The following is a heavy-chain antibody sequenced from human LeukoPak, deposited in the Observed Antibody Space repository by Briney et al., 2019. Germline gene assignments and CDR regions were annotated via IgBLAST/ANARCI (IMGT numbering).Heavy chain of an antibody. CDR2: IYYSGST. CDR3: ARENYGWFDP. D-gene: IGHD3-16*01. J-gene: IGHJ5*02. V-gene: IGHV4-59*11. Sequence: SETLSLTCTVSGGSISSQYWSWIRQPPGKGLEWIGYIYYSGSTNYNPSLKSRVTISVDTSKNQFSLKLRSVTAADTAVYYCARENYGWFDPWGQGTLVTVSS. CDR1: GGSISSQY.